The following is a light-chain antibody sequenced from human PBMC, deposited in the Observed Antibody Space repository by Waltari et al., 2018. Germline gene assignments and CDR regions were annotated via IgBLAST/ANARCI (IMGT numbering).Light chain of an antibody. CDR3: QSYDTSLGVV. Sequence: QSVLTQPPSVSGAPGQRVTISCTGSWSNIGAGYDVPWYQQLPGKAPTLLIYGCKTRPPGVPDRFFGSKAGSSASLAIPGLQPEEEADYYCQSYDTSLGVVFGGGTKVTVL. V-gene: IGLV1-40*01. CDR2: GCK. CDR1: WSNIGAGYD. J-gene: IGLJ2*01.